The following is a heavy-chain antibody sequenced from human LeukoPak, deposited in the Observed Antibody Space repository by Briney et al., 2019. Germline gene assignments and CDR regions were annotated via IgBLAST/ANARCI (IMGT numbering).Heavy chain of an antibody. CDR2: IIPIFGTA. CDR3: ARESNYDFWSGGDC. CDR1: GGTFSSYA. J-gene: IGHJ4*02. Sequence: ASVKVSCKASGGTFSSYAISWVRQAPGQGLEWMGGIIPIFGTANYAQKFQGRVTITTDESTSTAYMELSSLRSEDTAVYYCARESNYDFWSGGDCWGQGTLVTVSS. D-gene: IGHD3-3*01. V-gene: IGHV1-69*05.